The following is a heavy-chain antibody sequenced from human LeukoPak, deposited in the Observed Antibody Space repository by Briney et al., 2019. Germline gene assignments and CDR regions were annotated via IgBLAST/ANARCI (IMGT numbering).Heavy chain of an antibody. CDR2: INHSGST. V-gene: IGHV4-34*01. J-gene: IGHJ6*03. Sequence: AETLSLTCAVYGGSFSGYYWSWIRQPPGKGLEWIGEINHSGSTNYNPSLKSRVTISVDTSKNQFSLKLSSVTAADTAVYYCSRPGYYYYMDVWGKGTTVTVSS. CDR3: SRPGYYYYMDV. D-gene: IGHD2-2*01. CDR1: GGSFSGYY.